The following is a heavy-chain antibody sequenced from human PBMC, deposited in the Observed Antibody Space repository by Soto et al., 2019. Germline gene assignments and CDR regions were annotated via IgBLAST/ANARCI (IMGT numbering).Heavy chain of an antibody. CDR1: GFTFSSYA. J-gene: IGHJ4*02. Sequence: EVQLLESGGGLVQPGGSLRLSCAASGFTFSSYAMSWVRQAPGKGLEWVSAIRGSGGSTYYAASVKGRFPISRDNSKNTLYLQRNSLRAEDTAVYYCAKAGAMLSPKYYFDYWGQGTLVTVSS. V-gene: IGHV3-23*01. CDR2: IRGSGGST. D-gene: IGHD2-8*01. CDR3: AKAGAMLSPKYYFDY.